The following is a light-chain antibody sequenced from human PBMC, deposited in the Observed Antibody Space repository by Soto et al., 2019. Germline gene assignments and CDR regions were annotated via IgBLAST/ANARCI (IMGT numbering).Light chain of an antibody. CDR3: QQYNNCPYT. CDR2: GAS. Sequence: EIVMTQSPATLSVSPGERATLSCRASQSVSSNLAWYQQKPGQAPRLLIYGASTRATGIPARFSGSGSGTEFTLTISSLQSEDFAVYYCQQYNNCPYTFGQGNKLEIK. V-gene: IGKV3-15*01. CDR1: QSVSSN. J-gene: IGKJ2*01.